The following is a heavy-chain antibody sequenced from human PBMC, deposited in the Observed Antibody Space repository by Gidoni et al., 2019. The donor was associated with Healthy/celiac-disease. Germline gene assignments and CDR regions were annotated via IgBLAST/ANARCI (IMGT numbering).Heavy chain of an antibody. D-gene: IGHD4-17*01. Sequence: QVQLQQWGAGLLKPSETLSLTCAVYGGSFSGYYWSWIRQPPGKGLEWIGEINHSGSTNYNPSLKSRVTISVDTSKNQFSLKLSSVTAADTAVYYCARGRPYYGDYDYWGQGTLVTVSS. J-gene: IGHJ4*02. CDR3: ARGRPYYGDYDY. V-gene: IGHV4-34*01. CDR1: GGSFSGYY. CDR2: INHSGST.